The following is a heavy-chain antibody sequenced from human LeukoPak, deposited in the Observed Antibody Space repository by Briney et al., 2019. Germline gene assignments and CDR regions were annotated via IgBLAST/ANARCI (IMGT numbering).Heavy chain of an antibody. CDR3: ARHPYSSSWYGPTSYYYYYMDV. D-gene: IGHD6-13*01. CDR2: IYHSGST. CDR1: GYSISSGYC. Sequence: PSETLSLTCAVSGYSISSGYCWGWIRQPPGKGLGWIGSIYHSGSTYYIPSLKSRVTISVDTSKNQFSLKLSSVTAADTAVYYCARHPYSSSWYGPTSYYYYYMDVWGKGTTVTVSS. V-gene: IGHV4-38-2*01. J-gene: IGHJ6*03.